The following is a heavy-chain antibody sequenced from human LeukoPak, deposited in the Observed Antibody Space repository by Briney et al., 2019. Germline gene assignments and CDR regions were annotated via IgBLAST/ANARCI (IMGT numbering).Heavy chain of an antibody. V-gene: IGHV4-34*01. J-gene: IGHJ4*02. CDR2: INHSGST. Sequence: SETLSLTCAVYGGSFSGYYWSWIRQPPGKGLEWIGEINHSGSTNYNPSLKSRVTISVDTSKNQFSLKLSSVTAADTAVYYCARGGIQLWFHYWGQGTLVTVSS. D-gene: IGHD5-18*01. CDR3: ARGGIQLWFHY. CDR1: GGSFSGYY.